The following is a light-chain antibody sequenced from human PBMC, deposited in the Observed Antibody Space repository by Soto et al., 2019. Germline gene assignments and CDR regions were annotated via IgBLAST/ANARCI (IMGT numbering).Light chain of an antibody. Sequence: EVVMRQSPATLSVSPGEGATLSCRASQGIGDTLAWYQQKPGQTPRLLIWDTSTGATRIPARFSGSGSGAEFTLTIHSQEPADFATQHCQHYNSSFGQGTKVDIK. V-gene: IGKV3-15*01. CDR1: QGIGDT. CDR3: QHYNSS. CDR2: DTS. J-gene: IGKJ1*01.